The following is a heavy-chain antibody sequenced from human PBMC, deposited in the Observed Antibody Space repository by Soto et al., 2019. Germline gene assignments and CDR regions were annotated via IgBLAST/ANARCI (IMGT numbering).Heavy chain of an antibody. V-gene: IGHV1-2*02. Sequence: ASVKVSCKASGYTFTGYYMHWVRQAPGQGLEWMGWINPNSGGTNYAQKFQGRVTMTRDTSISTAYMELSRLRSDDTAVYYCARGRIDITGTTGYYYYGMDVWGQGTTVTV. CDR2: INPNSGGT. J-gene: IGHJ6*02. CDR3: ARGRIDITGTTGYYYYGMDV. CDR1: GYTFTGYY. D-gene: IGHD1-7*01.